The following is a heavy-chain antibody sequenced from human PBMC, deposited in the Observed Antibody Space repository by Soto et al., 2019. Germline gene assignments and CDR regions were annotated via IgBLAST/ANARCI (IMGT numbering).Heavy chain of an antibody. CDR2: ITSSGSAT. CDR1: GFTLTDYA. J-gene: IGHJ3*01. CDR3: AKTGYFDSETRAFDF. V-gene: IGHV3-23*01. Sequence: GGSLRLSCAASGFTLTDYAMSWVRQAPGKGLEWVSGITSSGSATYYADSVRGRFTISRDTSKNTLYLQMDSLRAEDTAVYHCAKTGYFDSETRAFDFWGQGTMVTVSS. D-gene: IGHD3-9*01.